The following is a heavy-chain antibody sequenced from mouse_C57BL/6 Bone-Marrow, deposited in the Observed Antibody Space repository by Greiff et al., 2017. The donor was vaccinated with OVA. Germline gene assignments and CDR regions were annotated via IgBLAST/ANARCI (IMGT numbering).Heavy chain of an antibody. CDR3: ARDDYYGSTSWFAY. CDR2: INYDGSST. V-gene: IGHV5-16*01. Sequence: EVKLVESEGGLVQPGSSMKLSCTASGFTFSDYYMAWVRQVPAKGLEWVANINYDGSSTYYLASLKSRFIISRDNAKNILYLQMSSLKSEDTATYYCARDDYYGSTSWFAYWGQGTLVTVSA. D-gene: IGHD1-1*01. J-gene: IGHJ3*01. CDR1: GFTFSDYY.